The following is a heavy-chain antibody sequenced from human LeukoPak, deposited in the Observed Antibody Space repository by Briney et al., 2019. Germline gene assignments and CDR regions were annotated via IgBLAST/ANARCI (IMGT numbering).Heavy chain of an antibody. D-gene: IGHD3-10*01. CDR2: IYPGDSET. CDR1: GYSFSSYW. V-gene: IGHV5-51*03. J-gene: IGHJ4*02. CDR3: AREAYGSGSPLHY. Sequence: GESLKISCKGSGYSFSSYWIGWGRQMPGEGLEWMGIIYPGDSETRYSPSSQGQVTISADKSISTAYLQWSSLKASDTAMYYCAREAYGSGSPLHYLGQGTLVT.